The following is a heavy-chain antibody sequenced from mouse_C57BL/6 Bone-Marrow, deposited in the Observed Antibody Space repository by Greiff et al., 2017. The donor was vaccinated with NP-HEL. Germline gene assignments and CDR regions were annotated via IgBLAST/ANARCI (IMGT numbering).Heavy chain of an antibody. J-gene: IGHJ1*03. CDR2: INPYNGDT. D-gene: IGHD1-1*01. V-gene: IGHV1-20*01. CDR3: ARPTYGSSSYWYFDV. Sequence: EVQLQESGPELVKPGDSVKISCKASGYSFTGYFMNWVMQSHGKSLEWIGRINPYNGDTFYNQKFKGKATLTVDKSSSTAHMELRSLTSEDSAVYYCARPTYGSSSYWYFDVWGTGTTVTVSS. CDR1: GYSFTGYF.